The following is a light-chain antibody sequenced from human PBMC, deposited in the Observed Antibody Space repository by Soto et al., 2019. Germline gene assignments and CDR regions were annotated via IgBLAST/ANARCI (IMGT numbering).Light chain of an antibody. CDR1: QGISTS. CDR2: GAS. CDR3: QQSYSSPPT. J-gene: IGKJ2*01. V-gene: IGKV1-39*01. Sequence: DIQMTQSPSSLSASVGDKVSITCRASQGISTSLNWYQHKPGKAPNLLIYGASSSQSGVPSRVSGSGSGTDFTLTIIGLQPEDFATYYCQQSYSSPPTFGQGTKLDI.